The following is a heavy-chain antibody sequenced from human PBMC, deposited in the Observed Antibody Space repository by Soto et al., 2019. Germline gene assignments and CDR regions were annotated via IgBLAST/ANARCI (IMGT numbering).Heavy chain of an antibody. CDR3: TQYSSSWASDY. Sequence: EVQLVESGGGLVQPGGSLKLSCAASGFTFSGSAMHWVRQASGKGLEWVGRIRSKANSYATAYAASVKGRFTISRDDSKKTAYLQMNSLKTEETAVYYCTQYSSSWASDYWGQGTLVTVSS. CDR2: IRSKANSYAT. V-gene: IGHV3-73*01. CDR1: GFTFSGSA. D-gene: IGHD6-13*01. J-gene: IGHJ4*02.